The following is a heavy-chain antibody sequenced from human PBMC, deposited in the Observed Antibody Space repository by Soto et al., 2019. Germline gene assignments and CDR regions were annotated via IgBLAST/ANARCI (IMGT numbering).Heavy chain of an antibody. D-gene: IGHD2-15*01. V-gene: IGHV1-46*01. CDR2: INPSSGRT. CDR1: GYTFTSYS. J-gene: IGHJ6*02. Sequence: ASVKVSCKASGYTFTSYSMHWVRQAPGQGLEWMGIINPSSGRTSYAQNVQGRVTMTSDTSTSIVYVEMSSLKSEDTAVYYCARDYNFGFILYAMDVWGQGTTVTVSS. CDR3: ARDYNFGFILYAMDV.